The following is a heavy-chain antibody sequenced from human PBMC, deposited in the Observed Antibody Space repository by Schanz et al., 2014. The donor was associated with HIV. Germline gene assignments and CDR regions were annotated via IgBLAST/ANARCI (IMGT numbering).Heavy chain of an antibody. CDR2: ISSGSDYT. CDR3: AKSTWVDN. Sequence: EVQLVESGGGLVKPGGSLRLSCEASGFTFDSQSMNWVRQAPGKGLEWVSSISSGSDYTYYAESLTGRFTISRDNAKNSLFLHMNSLRAEDTALYFCAKSTWVDNCGQGTLVTVSS. CDR1: GFTFDSQS. D-gene: IGHD2-2*01. V-gene: IGHV3-21*04. J-gene: IGHJ4*02.